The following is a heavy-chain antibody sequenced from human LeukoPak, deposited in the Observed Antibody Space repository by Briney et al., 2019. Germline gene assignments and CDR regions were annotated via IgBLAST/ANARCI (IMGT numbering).Heavy chain of an antibody. Sequence: GGSLRLSCAASGFTFSSYDMHWVRHATGKGLEWVSAIGTAGDTYYPGSVKGRFTISRENAKNSLYLQMNSLRAGDTAVYYCARGGSTDSTYFDYWGQGTLVTVSS. J-gene: IGHJ4*02. V-gene: IGHV3-13*01. CDR1: GFTFSSYD. CDR2: IGTAGDT. D-gene: IGHD1-26*01. CDR3: ARGGSTDSTYFDY.